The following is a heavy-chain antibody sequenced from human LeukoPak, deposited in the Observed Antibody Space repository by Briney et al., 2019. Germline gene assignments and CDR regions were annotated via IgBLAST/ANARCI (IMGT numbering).Heavy chain of an antibody. CDR3: ARAIMHLGELSLPSY. CDR2: INPNTGNP. D-gene: IGHD3-16*02. V-gene: IGHV7-4-1*02. J-gene: IGHJ4*02. Sequence: ASVKVSCKTSGYTFINYAMNCVRQARGQGLEWMGWINPNTGNPAYAQGFTGRFVFSLDTSVSTAYLQISSLEAEDTAVYYCARAIMHLGELSLPSYWGQGTLVTVSS. CDR1: GYTFINYA.